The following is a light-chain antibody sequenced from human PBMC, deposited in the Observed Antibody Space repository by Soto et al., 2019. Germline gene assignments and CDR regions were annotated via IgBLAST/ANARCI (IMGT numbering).Light chain of an antibody. V-gene: IGKV2-28*01. CDR2: LGS. CDR3: MQALQTPPT. J-gene: IGKJ5*01. CDR1: QSLLHSNGYNY. Sequence: DIVMTQSPLSLPVTPGEPASISCRSSQSLLHSNGYNYLDWYLQKPGQSPQLLIYLGSNRASGVPHRFSGSGSGTDFTLKISRVEAEDVGVYYCMQALQTPPTLGQGTRLEIK.